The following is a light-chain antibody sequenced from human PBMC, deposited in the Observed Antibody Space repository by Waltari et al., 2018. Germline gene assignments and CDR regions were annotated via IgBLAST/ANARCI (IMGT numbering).Light chain of an antibody. CDR1: QNVLSSSYNKNH. J-gene: IGKJ1*01. CDR3: QQYYGIPT. V-gene: IGKV4-1*01. Sequence: DIVMTQSPDSLAVSLGERATINCRSSQNVLSSSYNKNHLAWYQHKPGQSPKLLVYWASTRESGVPDRFSGSGSGTDFTLSISSLQAEDVAVYYCQQYYGIPTFGQGTKVEVK. CDR2: WAS.